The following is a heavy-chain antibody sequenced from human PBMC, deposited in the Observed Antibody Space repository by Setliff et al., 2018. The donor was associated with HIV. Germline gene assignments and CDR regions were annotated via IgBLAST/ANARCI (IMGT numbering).Heavy chain of an antibody. CDR3: ARDVTVRLSVEYYFDY. D-gene: IGHD2-15*01. CDR1: GFTFTTYA. Sequence: GGSLRLSCAASGFTFTTYAMHWVRQAPGKGLEWVAVISIYDGSEKYYADSVKGHFTISRDNSKNMLYLEMNSLRAEDTAIYYCARDVTVRLSVEYYFDYWGQGTLVTVSS. CDR2: ISIYDGSEK. V-gene: IGHV3-30*04. J-gene: IGHJ4*02.